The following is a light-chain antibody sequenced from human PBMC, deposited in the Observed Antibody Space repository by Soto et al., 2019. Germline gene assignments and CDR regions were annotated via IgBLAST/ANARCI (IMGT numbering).Light chain of an antibody. Sequence: QSALTQPASVSGSPGQSITISCTGTSSDIGFYDFVSWYQHHPGKAPKLLIYGVSHRPSGVSIRFSGSKSVNTASLTISGLQAEDEADYFCASSTATNTLVVFGGGTKLTVL. J-gene: IGLJ2*01. CDR3: ASSTATNTLVV. V-gene: IGLV2-14*03. CDR1: SSDIGFYDF. CDR2: GVS.